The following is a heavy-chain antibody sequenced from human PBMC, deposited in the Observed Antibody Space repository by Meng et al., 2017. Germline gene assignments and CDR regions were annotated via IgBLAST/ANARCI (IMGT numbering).Heavy chain of an antibody. CDR2: ITNSGTT. Sequence: QVQLQQWGAGLLKPSATLSLTCAVYGESFSGYYWSWIRQPPGKGLEWIGEITNSGTTNYNPSLKSRVTMSVATSKKQFSLKLSSVTAADTALYYCRLAYCDSDCGDYWGQGILVTVSS. CDR3: RLAYCDSDCGDY. CDR1: GESFSGYY. J-gene: IGHJ4*02. D-gene: IGHD2-21*02. V-gene: IGHV4-34*01.